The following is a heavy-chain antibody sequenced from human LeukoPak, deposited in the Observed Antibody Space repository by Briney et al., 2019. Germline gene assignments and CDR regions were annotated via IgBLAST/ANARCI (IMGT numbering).Heavy chain of an antibody. CDR3: ARGRLATYYYDSSGYYSIDY. Sequence: PSETQSLTCTDSGGSISSYNWSWIRQPAGKGLEWIGRIYISGSTNYNPTLKGRVTMSVDTSKNQFSLKLSAVTAADTAVYYCARGRLATYYYDSSGYYSIDYWGQGTLVTVSS. CDR1: GGSISSYN. D-gene: IGHD3-22*01. J-gene: IGHJ4*02. CDR2: IYISGST. V-gene: IGHV4-4*07.